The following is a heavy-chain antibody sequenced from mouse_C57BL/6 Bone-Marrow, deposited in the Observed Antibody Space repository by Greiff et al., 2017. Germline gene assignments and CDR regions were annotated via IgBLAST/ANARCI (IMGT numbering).Heavy chain of an antibody. V-gene: IGHV1-64*01. J-gene: IGHJ2*01. CDR2: IHPNSGST. Sequence: VQLQQPGAELVKPGASVKLSCKASGYTFTSYWMHGVKQRPEQGLEWIGMIHPNSGSTNYNEKFKSKATLTVDKSSSTAYMQLSSLTSEDSAVYYCARGPYYYGPFDYWGQGTTLTVSS. D-gene: IGHD1-1*01. CDR3: ARGPYYYGPFDY. CDR1: GYTFTSYW.